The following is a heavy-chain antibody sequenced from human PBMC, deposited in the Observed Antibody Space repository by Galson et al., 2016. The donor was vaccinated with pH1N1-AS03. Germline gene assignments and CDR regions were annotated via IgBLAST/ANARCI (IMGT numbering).Heavy chain of an antibody. CDR3: ARFSGSYQFDY. J-gene: IGHJ4*02. V-gene: IGHV4-34*01. D-gene: IGHD1-26*01. CDR1: GGSLTDYQ. Sequence: SETLSLTCTVSGGSLTDYQWSWIRQSPGKGLEWIGEISHSGITDYNPSLKSRVTISVDTSQNQFSLKLSSVTAADAAVYYCARFSGSYQFDYWGQGTLVTVSS. CDR2: ISHSGIT.